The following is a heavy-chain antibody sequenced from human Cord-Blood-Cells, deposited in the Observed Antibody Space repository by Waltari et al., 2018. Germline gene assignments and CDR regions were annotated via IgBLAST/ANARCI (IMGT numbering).Heavy chain of an antibody. D-gene: IGHD7-27*01. CDR3: ASRNWGLRRPLHYFDY. Sequence: QLQLQESGPGLVKPSETLSLTCTVSGGSISSSSYYWGWIRQPPGKGLEWIGSIYYSGGTCHNPSPKGRVTISVDTSKNQFSLKLSSVTAADTAVYYCASRNWGLRRPLHYFDYWGQGTLVTVSS. CDR1: GGSISSSSYY. V-gene: IGHV4-39*01. J-gene: IGHJ4*02. CDR2: IYYSGGT.